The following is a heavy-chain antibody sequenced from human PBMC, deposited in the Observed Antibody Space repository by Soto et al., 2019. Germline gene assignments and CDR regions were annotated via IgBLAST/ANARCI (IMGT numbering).Heavy chain of an antibody. D-gene: IGHD2-15*01. CDR1: GGTFSSDS. J-gene: IGHJ4*02. CDR3: ARSGGLDRDFNY. CDR2: IIPMFDTP. Sequence: QVQLVQSGAEVKKPGSSVKVSCKASGGTFSSDSFSWVRQAPGQGLEWMGGIIPMFDTPIYAQKFQDRVTITADQSTSTAYMQQSSLRSDDTAVYYCARSGGLDRDFNYWGQGSLVTVSS. V-gene: IGHV1-69*12.